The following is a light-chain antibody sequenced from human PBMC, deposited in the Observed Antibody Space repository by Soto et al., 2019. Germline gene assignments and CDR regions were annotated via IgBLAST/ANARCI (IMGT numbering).Light chain of an antibody. V-gene: IGKV3-15*01. CDR2: AAS. Sequence: HSPGTLSVSPGERATVSCRASQTVSSGFLAWYQQKVGQAPRLLIYAASTRATGVPARFSGSGSGTDFSLTITSLQSEDSAVYYCQQYTNWLPITFGQGTRLEIK. CDR3: QQYTNWLPIT. J-gene: IGKJ5*01. CDR1: QTVSSG.